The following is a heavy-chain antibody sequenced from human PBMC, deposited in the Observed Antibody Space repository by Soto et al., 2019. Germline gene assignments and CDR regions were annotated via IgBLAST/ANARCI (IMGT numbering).Heavy chain of an antibody. Sequence: VQLVESGGGLIQPGGSLRLSCAASGFTVSNNHMTWVRQAAGKGLELVSFVHGGGSTSYAYSVKGRFTISRDNSKNSLYLQRDSLRAEDTAIYYCAGRLTTAASLEYWGRGTLVTVSS. CDR2: VHGGGST. J-gene: IGHJ4*02. CDR1: GFTVSNNH. V-gene: IGHV3-53*01. D-gene: IGHD3-16*01. CDR3: AGRLTTAASLEY.